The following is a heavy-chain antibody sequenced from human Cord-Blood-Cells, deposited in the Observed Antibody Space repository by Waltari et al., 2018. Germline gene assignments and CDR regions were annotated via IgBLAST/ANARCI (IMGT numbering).Heavy chain of an antibody. Sequence: QVQLQESGPGLVKPSETLSLTCTVSGGSVSSGSYYWSLFRQPPGKGLEWIGYIYYSGSTNYNPSLKSRVTISVDTSKNQFSLKLSSVTAADTAVYYCARGGVDYGDFDYWGQGTLVTVSS. J-gene: IGHJ4*02. D-gene: IGHD4-17*01. V-gene: IGHV4-61*01. CDR1: GGSVSSGSYY. CDR3: ARGGVDYGDFDY. CDR2: IYYSGST.